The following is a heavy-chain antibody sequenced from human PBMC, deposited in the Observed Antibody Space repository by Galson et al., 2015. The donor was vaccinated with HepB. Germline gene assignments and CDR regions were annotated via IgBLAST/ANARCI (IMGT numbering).Heavy chain of an antibody. CDR2: ISSSSSYT. Sequence: SLRLSCAASGFTFSDYYMSWIRQAPGKGLEWVSYISSSSSYTNYADSVKGRFTISRDNAKNSLYLQMNSLRAEDTAVYYCARATEAVAGKFDYWGQGTLVTVSS. CDR1: GFTFSDYY. D-gene: IGHD6-19*01. J-gene: IGHJ4*02. CDR3: ARATEAVAGKFDY. V-gene: IGHV3-11*06.